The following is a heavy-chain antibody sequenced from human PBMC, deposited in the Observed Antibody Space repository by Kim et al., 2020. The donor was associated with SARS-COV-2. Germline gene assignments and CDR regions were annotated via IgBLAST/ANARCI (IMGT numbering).Heavy chain of an antibody. J-gene: IGHJ3*02. CDR3: ARGVTYYYDSSGYSTLVAFDI. D-gene: IGHD3-22*01. Sequence: SETLSLTCTVSGGSISSYYWSWIRQPPGKGLEWIGYIYYSGSTNYNLSLKSRVTISVDTSKNQFSLKLSSVTAADTAVYYCARGVTYYYDSSGYSTLVAFDIWGQGTMVTVSS. V-gene: IGHV4-59*13. CDR1: GGSISSYY. CDR2: IYYSGST.